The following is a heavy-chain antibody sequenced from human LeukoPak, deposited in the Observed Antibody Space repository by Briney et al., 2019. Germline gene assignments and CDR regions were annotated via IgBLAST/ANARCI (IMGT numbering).Heavy chain of an antibody. V-gene: IGHV3-21*01. Sequence: GGSLRLSCAASGFTFNDYAMNWVRQAPGKGLEWVSSISDDGAYIYYADSVKGRFTISRDNAKNSLYLQMNSLRAEDTAVYYCARSDIVVGVGYWGQGTLVTVSS. CDR3: ARSDIVVGVGY. CDR1: GFTFNDYA. J-gene: IGHJ4*02. CDR2: ISDDGAYI. D-gene: IGHD2-2*01.